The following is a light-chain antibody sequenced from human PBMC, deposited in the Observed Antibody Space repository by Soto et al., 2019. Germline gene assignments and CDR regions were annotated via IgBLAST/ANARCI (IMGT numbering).Light chain of an antibody. V-gene: IGKV3-20*01. CDR2: GAS. J-gene: IGKJ2*01. CDR3: QQYGSSPMYT. CDR1: QSVSSSY. Sequence: EIELTPCPGTLSLTPGERATLSCRASQSVSSSYLAWYQQKPGQAPRLLIYGASSRATGIPDRFSGSGSGTDFTLTISRLEPEDFAVYYCQQYGSSPMYTFGQGTKVHIK.